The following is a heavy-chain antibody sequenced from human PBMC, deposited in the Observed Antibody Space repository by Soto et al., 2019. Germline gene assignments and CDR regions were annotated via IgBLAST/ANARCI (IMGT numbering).Heavy chain of an antibody. J-gene: IGHJ6*02. Sequence: EVQLVESGGGLVQPGGSLRLSCAASGFTFSSYSMNWVRQAPGKGLEWVSYISSSSSTIYYADSVKGRFTIARDNAKHSLYLQMNSLRAEDTAVYYCARADSGYAHGYYDYGIDVWGQGTTVTVSS. D-gene: IGHD5-12*01. CDR3: ARADSGYAHGYYDYGIDV. CDR1: GFTFSSYS. CDR2: ISSSSSTI. V-gene: IGHV3-48*01.